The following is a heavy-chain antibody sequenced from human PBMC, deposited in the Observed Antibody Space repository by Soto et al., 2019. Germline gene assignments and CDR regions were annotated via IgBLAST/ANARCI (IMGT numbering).Heavy chain of an antibody. J-gene: IGHJ3*02. CDR3: ARRGYCSGGSCFEGADAFDI. V-gene: IGHV3-33*01. CDR1: GFTFSSYG. Sequence: GGSLRLSCAASGFTFSSYGMHWVRQAPGKGLEWVAVIWYDGSNKYYADSVKGRFTISRDNSKNTLYLQMNSLRAEDTAVYYCARRGYCSGGSCFEGADAFDIWGQGTMVT. CDR2: IWYDGSNK. D-gene: IGHD2-15*01.